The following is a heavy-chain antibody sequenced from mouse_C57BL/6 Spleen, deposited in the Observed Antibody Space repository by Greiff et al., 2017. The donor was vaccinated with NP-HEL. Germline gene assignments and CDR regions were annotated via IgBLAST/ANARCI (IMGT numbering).Heavy chain of an antibody. D-gene: IGHD2-1*01. CDR3: ASGGYYCNFFDY. V-gene: IGHV1-82*01. CDR2: IYPGDGDT. CDR1: GYAFSSSW. J-gene: IGHJ2*01. Sequence: VQRVESGPELVKPGASVKISCKASGYAFSSSWMNWVKQRPGKGLEWIGRIYPGDGDTNYNGKFKGKATLTADKSSSTAYMQLSSLTSEDSAVYFCASGGYYCNFFDYWGQGTTLTVSS.